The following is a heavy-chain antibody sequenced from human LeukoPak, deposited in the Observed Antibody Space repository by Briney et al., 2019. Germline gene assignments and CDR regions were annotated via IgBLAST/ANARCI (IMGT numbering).Heavy chain of an antibody. CDR3: ARDQRSRIAAAGVASYYYYGMDV. V-gene: IGHV6-1*01. Sequence: SQTLSLTCAISGDSISSSSAAWNWIRQSPSRGLEWLGRTYYRSKWYNDFAVSVRSRITINPDTSKNQFSLQLNSVIPEDTAVYYCARDQRSRIAAAGVASYYYYGMDVWGQGTTVTVSS. J-gene: IGHJ6*02. D-gene: IGHD6-13*01. CDR1: GDSISSSSAA. CDR2: TYYRSKWYN.